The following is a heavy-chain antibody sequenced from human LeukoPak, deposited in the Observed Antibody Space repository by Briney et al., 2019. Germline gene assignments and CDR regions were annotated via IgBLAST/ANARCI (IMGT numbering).Heavy chain of an antibody. Sequence: GGSLRLSCAASGFTFDSSAMHWVRQAPGKGLEWVSGINWNGAIIDYADSVKGRFIISRDNAKNSLYLQMNSLRPEDMALYYCAKGRQDSLTDALDVWGQGTMVTVSS. CDR3: AKGRQDSLTDALDV. V-gene: IGHV3-9*03. CDR2: INWNGAII. J-gene: IGHJ3*01. CDR1: GFTFDSSA. D-gene: IGHD2-15*01.